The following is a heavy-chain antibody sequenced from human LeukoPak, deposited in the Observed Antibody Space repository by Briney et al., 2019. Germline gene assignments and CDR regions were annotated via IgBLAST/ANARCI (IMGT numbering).Heavy chain of an antibody. CDR1: GYTFTSYY. CDR2: INPSGGST. Sequence: ASVKVSCKASGYTFTSYYMHWVRQAPGQGLEWMGIINPSGGSTSYAQKFQGRVTMTRDMSTSTVYMELSSLRSEDTAVYYCARCVGTMVRGVGHDAFDIWGKGTMVTVSS. J-gene: IGHJ3*02. D-gene: IGHD3-10*01. CDR3: ARCVGTMVRGVGHDAFDI. V-gene: IGHV1-46*01.